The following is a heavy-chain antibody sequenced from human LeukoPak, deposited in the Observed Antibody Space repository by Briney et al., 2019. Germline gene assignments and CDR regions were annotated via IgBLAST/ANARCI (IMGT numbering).Heavy chain of an antibody. CDR2: INHSGST. CDR3: ARERRGYDYFDY. D-gene: IGHD3-22*01. J-gene: IGHJ4*02. Sequence: SETLSLTCAVYGGSFSGYYWSWIRQPPGKGLEWIGEINHSGSTNYNPSLKSRVTISVDTSKNQFSLKLSSVTAADTAVYYCARERRGYDYFDYWGQGTLVTVSS. CDR1: GGSFSGYY. V-gene: IGHV4-34*01.